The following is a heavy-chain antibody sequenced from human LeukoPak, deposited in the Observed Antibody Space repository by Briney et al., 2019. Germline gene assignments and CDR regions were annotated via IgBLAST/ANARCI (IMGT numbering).Heavy chain of an antibody. Sequence: PGGSLRLSCGASGFKFRDVWMSWVRQAPGRGLEWLGRMKSKCDGGTRDYGAGVKGRFTISRDDSKNTVSLQMNSLKTEDTAVYYFTTVPRHWGQGTLVTVSS. CDR3: TTVPRH. CDR2: MKSKCDGGTR. V-gene: IGHV3-15*01. J-gene: IGHJ4*02. CDR1: GFKFRDVW.